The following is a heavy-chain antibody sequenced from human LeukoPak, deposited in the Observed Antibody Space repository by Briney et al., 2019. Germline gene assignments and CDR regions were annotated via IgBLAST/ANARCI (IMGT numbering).Heavy chain of an antibody. D-gene: IGHD6-13*01. CDR3: ARRYSNDPRGVYFDY. CDR2: IYPGDSDT. J-gene: IGHJ4*02. CDR1: GYSFTNYW. V-gene: IGHV5-51*01. Sequence: GESLKISCKGSGYSFTNYWIGWVRQMPGKGLEWMGIIYPGDSDTRYSPSFQGQVTISADKSISTAYLQWSSLKASDTAMFYCARRYSNDPRGVYFDYWGQGTLVTVSS.